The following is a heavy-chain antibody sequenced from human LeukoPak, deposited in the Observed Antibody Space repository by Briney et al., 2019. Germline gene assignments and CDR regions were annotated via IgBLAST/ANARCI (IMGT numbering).Heavy chain of an antibody. CDR3: ARDLASCAGDCYSDGFDY. V-gene: IGHV4-38-2*02. J-gene: IGHJ4*02. D-gene: IGHD2-21*02. CDR1: GYSISRGYY. CDR2: IYHGGST. Sequence: SETLSLTCTVSGYSISRGYYWGWIRPSPGKGLEWIGSIYHGGSTYYHPSLSSRVLVSVDTSKNHFSLKMSSVTAADTAVYYCARDLASCAGDCYSDGFDYWGQGALVTVSS.